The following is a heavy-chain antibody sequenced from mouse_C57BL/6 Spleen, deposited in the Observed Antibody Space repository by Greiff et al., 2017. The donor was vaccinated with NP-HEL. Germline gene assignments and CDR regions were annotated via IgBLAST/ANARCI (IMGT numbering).Heavy chain of an antibody. J-gene: IGHJ4*01. V-gene: IGHV1-22*01. CDR1: GYTFTDYN. Sequence: EVQLQQSGPELVKPGASVKMSCKASGYTFTDYNMHWVKQSHGKSLEWIGYINPNNGGTSYNQKFKGKATLTVNKSSSTAYMELRSLTSEDSAVYYCARGRWERYYAMDYWGQGTSVTVSS. CDR2: INPNNGGT. CDR3: ARGRWERYYAMDY. D-gene: IGHD2-3*01.